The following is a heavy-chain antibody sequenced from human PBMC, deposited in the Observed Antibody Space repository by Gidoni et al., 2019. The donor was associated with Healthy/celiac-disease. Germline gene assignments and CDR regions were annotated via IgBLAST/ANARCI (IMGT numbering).Heavy chain of an antibody. V-gene: IGHV1-24*01. CDR1: GYTRTELS. CDR3: ATAYDSSGYYSYCMDV. CDR2: FDPEDGET. D-gene: IGHD3-22*01. Sequence: QVQLVQSGAEVKKPGASVTVSCKVSGYTRTELSMHWVRQAPGKGLEWMGGFDPEDGETIYAQKFQGRVTMTEDTSTDTAYMELSSLRSEDTAVYYCATAYDSSGYYSYCMDVWGQGTTVTVSS. J-gene: IGHJ6*02.